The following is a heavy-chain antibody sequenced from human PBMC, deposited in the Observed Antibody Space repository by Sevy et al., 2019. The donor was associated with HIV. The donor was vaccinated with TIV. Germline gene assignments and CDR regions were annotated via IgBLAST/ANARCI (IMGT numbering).Heavy chain of an antibody. CDR1: GGSISSGGYY. CDR3: ARDGGTIAAAGTTHRRLDP. CDR2: IYYSGST. Sequence: SETPSLTCTVSGGSISSGGYYWSWIRQHPGKGLEWIGYIYYSGSTYYNPSLKSRVTISVDTSKNQFSLKLSSVTAADTAVYYCARDGGTIAAAGTTHRRLDPWGQGTLVTVSS. V-gene: IGHV4-31*03. J-gene: IGHJ5*02. D-gene: IGHD6-13*01.